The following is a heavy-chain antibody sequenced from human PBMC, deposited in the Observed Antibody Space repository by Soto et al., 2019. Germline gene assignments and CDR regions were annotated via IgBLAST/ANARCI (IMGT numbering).Heavy chain of an antibody. Sequence: EVQLVESGGGLVQPGGSLRLSCAASGFTFSRYSMNWVRQAPGKGLEWLSYIGTTSSRKYYADSVNCRFTISRDDAKNTLYLQMDSRRVEDTDVYYCARDEATYASPVHYWGQGTLVTVSS. CDR3: ARDEATYASPVHY. V-gene: IGHV3-48*01. CDR2: IGTTSSRK. J-gene: IGHJ4*02. D-gene: IGHD2-2*01. CDR1: GFTFSRYS.